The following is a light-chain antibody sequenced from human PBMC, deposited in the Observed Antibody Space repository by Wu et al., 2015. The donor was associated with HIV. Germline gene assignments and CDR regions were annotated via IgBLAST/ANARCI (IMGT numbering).Light chain of an antibody. CDR2: GAS. J-gene: IGKJ4*01. CDR3: QQRSNWLLT. V-gene: IGKV3D-20*02. Sequence: EIVLTQSPATLSLSPGEGATLSCRASQSVSSSHLAWYQQKRGQAPRLLIYGASSRAAGIPDRFSGSGSGTDFTLTISSLEPEDFAVYYCQQRSNWLLTFGGGTKVEIK. CDR1: QSVSSSH.